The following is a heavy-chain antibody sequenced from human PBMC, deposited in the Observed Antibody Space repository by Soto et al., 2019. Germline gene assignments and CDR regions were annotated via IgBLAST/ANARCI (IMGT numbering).Heavy chain of an antibody. CDR1: GGSISSYY. V-gene: IGHV4-59*01. CDR2: IYYSGST. CDR3: ASSLDSSGYYSWFDP. D-gene: IGHD3-22*01. J-gene: IGHJ5*02. Sequence: SETLSLTCTVSGGSISSYYWSWIRQPPGKGLEWIGYIYYSGSTNYNPSLKSRVTISVDTSKNQFSLKLSPVTAADTAVYYCASSLDSSGYYSWFDPWGQGTLVTVSS.